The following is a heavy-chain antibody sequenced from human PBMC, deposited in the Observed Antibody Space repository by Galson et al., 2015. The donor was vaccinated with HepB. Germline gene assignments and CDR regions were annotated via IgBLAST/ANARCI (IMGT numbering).Heavy chain of an antibody. Sequence: SLRLSCAASGFTFSDYYMSWIRQAPGKGLEWVSYISSSGSTIYYADSVKGRFTISRDNAKNSLYLQMNSLRAEDTAVYYCARVGMATPTAGDAFDIWGQGTMVTVSS. J-gene: IGHJ3*02. CDR3: ARVGMATPTAGDAFDI. CDR2: ISSSGSTI. V-gene: IGHV3-11*01. CDR1: GFTFSDYY. D-gene: IGHD5-24*01.